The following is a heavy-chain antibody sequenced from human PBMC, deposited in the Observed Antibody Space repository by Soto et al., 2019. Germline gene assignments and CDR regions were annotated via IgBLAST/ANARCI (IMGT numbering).Heavy chain of an antibody. CDR1: GYTFTAYY. D-gene: IGHD3-10*01. CDR3: ARNMDYYYGPGSGNGHGF. Sequence: QVQLVHSGAELKEPGDSVRVSCEASGYTFTAYYIHWVRQAPGQGLEWMGWINPRFGDTSYAQDFQGRVSMTRDTSISTVYMELSRLTSDDTAIYYCARNMDYYYGPGSGNGHGFWGQGTTVTVFS. V-gene: IGHV1-2*02. CDR2: INPRFGDT. J-gene: IGHJ6*02.